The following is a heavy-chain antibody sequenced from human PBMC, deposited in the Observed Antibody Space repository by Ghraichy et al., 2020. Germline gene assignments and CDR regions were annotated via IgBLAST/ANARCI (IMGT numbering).Heavy chain of an antibody. Sequence: GGSLRLSCAASGFTFSSYSMNWVRQAPGKGLEWVSSISSSSSYIYYADSVKGRFTISRDNAKNSLYLQMNSLRAEDTAVYYCARGRASYYVMDVWGQGTTVTVSS. CDR3: ARGRASYYVMDV. CDR1: GFTFSSYS. CDR2: ISSSSSYI. J-gene: IGHJ6*02. V-gene: IGHV3-21*01.